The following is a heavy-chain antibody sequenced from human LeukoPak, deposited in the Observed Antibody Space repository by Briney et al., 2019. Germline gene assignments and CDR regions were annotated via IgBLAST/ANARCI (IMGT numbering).Heavy chain of an antibody. J-gene: IGHJ2*01. D-gene: IGHD6-13*01. V-gene: IGHV3-30*02. CDR2: IRYDGGNQ. Sequence: GGSLRLSCAASGFTFSSYGMHWVRQTPGKGLECVAFIRYDGGNQYYTDSVKGRFTISRDNSKNTIYLQMNSLRAEDTAVYYCARGGSVAAADYWYFDLWGRGTLVTVSS. CDR1: GFTFSSYG. CDR3: ARGGSVAAADYWYFDL.